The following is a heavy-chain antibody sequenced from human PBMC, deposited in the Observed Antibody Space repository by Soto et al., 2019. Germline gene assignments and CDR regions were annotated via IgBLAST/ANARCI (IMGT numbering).Heavy chain of an antibody. D-gene: IGHD2-2*01. V-gene: IGHV3-48*01. J-gene: IGHJ4*02. CDR2: ISSSSSTI. CDR1: GFTFSSYS. CDR3: ARDIVVVPAAADSDY. Sequence: EVQLVESGGGLVQPGGSLRLSCAASGFTFSSYSMNWVRQAPGKGLEWVSYISSSSSTIYYAGSVKGRFTISRDNAKNSLYLQMNSRNADDTAVYYCARDIVVVPAAADSDYWGQGTLVTVSS.